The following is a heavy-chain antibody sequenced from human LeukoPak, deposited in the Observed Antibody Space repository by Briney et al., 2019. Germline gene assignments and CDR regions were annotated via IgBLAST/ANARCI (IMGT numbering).Heavy chain of an antibody. CDR1: GYSFTTYW. J-gene: IGHJ4*02. Sequence: GESLKISCKGSGYSFTTYWIAWVRQLPGKGLEWMGIIYPGDSDTRYSPSFEGQVTMSADKSISTAYLHWSSLKASDTAIYYCARVVNLSFDYWGKGTLVTVSS. D-gene: IGHD2-21*01. CDR3: ARVVNLSFDY. CDR2: IYPGDSDT. V-gene: IGHV5-51*01.